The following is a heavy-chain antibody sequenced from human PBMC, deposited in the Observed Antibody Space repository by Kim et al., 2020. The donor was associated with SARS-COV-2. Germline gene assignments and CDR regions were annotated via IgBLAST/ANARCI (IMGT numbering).Heavy chain of an antibody. V-gene: IGHV4-59*13. CDR1: GGSISSYY. Sequence: SETLSLTCTVSGGSISSYYWSWIRQPPGKGLEWIGYIYYSGSTNYNPAPKSRGTISVDTSKNQSSLKQSSVTAADTAVFYCRRKEDYFYGMDVWGQGTT. J-gene: IGHJ6*02. CDR2: IYYSGST. CDR3: RRKEDYFYGMDV.